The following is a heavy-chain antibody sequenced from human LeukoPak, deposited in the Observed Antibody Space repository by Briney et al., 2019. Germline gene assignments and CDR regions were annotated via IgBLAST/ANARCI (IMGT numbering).Heavy chain of an antibody. D-gene: IGHD6-13*01. CDR3: ARDLEAANTYYFDY. J-gene: IGHJ4*02. Sequence: GGSLRLSCSASGFTFSSYAMHWVRQAPGKGLEYVSAISSNGGSTYYADSVKGRFTISRDNSKNTLYLQVNSLRDEDTAVYYCARDLEAANTYYFDYWGQGTMVTVSS. CDR1: GFTFSSYA. CDR2: ISSNGGST. V-gene: IGHV3-64*04.